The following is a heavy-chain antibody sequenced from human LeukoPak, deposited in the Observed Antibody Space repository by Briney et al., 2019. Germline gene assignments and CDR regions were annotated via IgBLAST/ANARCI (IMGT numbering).Heavy chain of an antibody. V-gene: IGHV3-30*04. CDR1: GFTFSYHA. D-gene: IGHD3-10*01. J-gene: IGHJ3*01. Sequence: GGSLRLSCTGSGFTFSYHALHWVRQAPGKGLQWLTVISCDGRNEYYADSVTGRFTISRDNSKNTVFLQLNSLRVEDAAIYYCARGEAYYNKNGLPGAALDFWGLGTLVTVSS. CDR3: ARGEAYYNKNGLPGAALDF. CDR2: ISCDGRNE.